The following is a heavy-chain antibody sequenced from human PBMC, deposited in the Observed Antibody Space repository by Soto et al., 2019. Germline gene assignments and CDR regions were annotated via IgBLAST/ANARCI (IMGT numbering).Heavy chain of an antibody. V-gene: IGHV1-2*04. J-gene: IGHJ6*02. CDR2: INPNSGGT. CDR3: ARVMRTKSPRLWGWNGMDV. CDR1: GYTFTGYY. D-gene: IGHD2-21*01. Sequence: ASVKVSCTASGYTFTGYYMHWVRQAPGQGLEWMGWINPNSGGTNYAQKFQGWVTMTRDTSISTAYMELSRLRSDDTAGYYCARVMRTKSPRLWGWNGMDVGC.